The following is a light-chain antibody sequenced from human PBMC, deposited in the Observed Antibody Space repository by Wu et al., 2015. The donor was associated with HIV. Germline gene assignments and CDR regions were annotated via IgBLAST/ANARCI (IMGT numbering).Light chain of an antibody. Sequence: DIQMTQSPSTLSASIGDSVTISCRASQDIFTYLAWYQQTPGKAPRVLIYDASTLQRGVSSRFSGSGSGTDFTLTISGLQREDFAIYFCQQLNSFPLTFGLGSRLEI. V-gene: IGKV1-5*01. CDR2: DAS. J-gene: IGKJ5*01. CDR1: QDIFTY. CDR3: QQLNSFPLT.